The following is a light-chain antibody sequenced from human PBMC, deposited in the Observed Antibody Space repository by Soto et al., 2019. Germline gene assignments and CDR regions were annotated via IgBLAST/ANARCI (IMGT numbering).Light chain of an antibody. CDR2: GAS. CDR3: QQYGTSRDYT. J-gene: IGKJ2*01. V-gene: IGKV3-20*01. CDR1: QSVSSKY. Sequence: EILLTQSQGTLSCSPGERATLSCGASQSVSSKYLAWYQQKPGQAPRVLIYGASTRATGIPDRFTGSGSGTDFTLTISSLEPEDFAVYYCQQYGTSRDYTFGQGTKVDIK.